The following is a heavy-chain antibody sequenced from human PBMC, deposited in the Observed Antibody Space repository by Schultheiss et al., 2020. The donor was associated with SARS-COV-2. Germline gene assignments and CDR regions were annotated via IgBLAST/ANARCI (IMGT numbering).Heavy chain of an antibody. CDR1: GFTFSSYG. J-gene: IGHJ6*02. D-gene: IGHD1-26*01. V-gene: IGHV3-30*18. Sequence: SCAASGFTFSSYGMHWVRQAPGKGLEWVAVIWYDGSNKYYADSVKGRFTTSRDNSKNTLYLQMNSLRAEDTAVYYCAKEKWELRDYYYYGMDVWGQGTTVTVSS. CDR2: IWYDGSNK. CDR3: AKEKWELRDYYYYGMDV.